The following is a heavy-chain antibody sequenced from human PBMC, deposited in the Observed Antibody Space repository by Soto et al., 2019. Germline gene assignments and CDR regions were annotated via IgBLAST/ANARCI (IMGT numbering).Heavy chain of an antibody. CDR1: GGSFSGYY. Sequence: PSETLSLTCAVYGGSFSGYYWSWIRQPPGKGLEWIGEINHSGSTNYNPSLKSRVTISVDTSKNQFSLKLSSVTAADTAVYYCARGIAAAGTWGLSYFDYWGQGTLVTAPQ. CDR2: INHSGST. J-gene: IGHJ4*02. CDR3: ARGIAAAGTWGLSYFDY. V-gene: IGHV4-34*01. D-gene: IGHD6-13*01.